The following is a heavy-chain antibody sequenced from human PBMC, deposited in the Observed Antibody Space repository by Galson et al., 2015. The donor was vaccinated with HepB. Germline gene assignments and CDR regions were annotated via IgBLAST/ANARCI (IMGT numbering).Heavy chain of an antibody. D-gene: IGHD7-27*01. V-gene: IGHV3-21*01. CDR3: ARVTGDRGYYYYYMDV. J-gene: IGHJ6*03. CDR2: ISSSSSYI. CDR1: GFTFSSYS. Sequence: SLRLSCAASGFTFSSYSMNWVRQAPGKGLEWVSSISSSSSYIYYADSVKGRFTISRDNAKNSLYLQMNSLRAEDTAVYYCARVTGDRGYYYYYMDVWGKGTTVTVSS.